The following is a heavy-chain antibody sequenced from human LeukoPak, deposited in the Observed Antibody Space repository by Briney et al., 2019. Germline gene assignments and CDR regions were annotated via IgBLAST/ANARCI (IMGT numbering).Heavy chain of an antibody. CDR3: ARSTGIAVAGDFDY. J-gene: IGHJ4*02. CDR2: ISAYNGNT. D-gene: IGHD6-19*01. CDR1: GYSFTSYY. Sequence: ASVKVSCKASGYSFTSYYMHWVRQAPGQGLEWMGWISAYNGNTNYAQKLQGRVTMTTDTSTSTAYMELRSLRSDDTAVYYCARSTGIAVAGDFDYWGQGTLVTVSS. V-gene: IGHV1-18*04.